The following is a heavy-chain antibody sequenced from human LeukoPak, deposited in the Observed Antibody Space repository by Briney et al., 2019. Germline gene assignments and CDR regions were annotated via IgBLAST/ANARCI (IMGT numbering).Heavy chain of an antibody. CDR1: GFTFSSYG. CDR3: ARDPGRAYINWFDP. J-gene: IGHJ5*02. V-gene: IGHV3-33*01. CDR2: IWYDGSNK. D-gene: IGHD2-2*02. Sequence: PGGSLRLSCAASGFTFSSYGMHWVRQAPGKGLEWVAVIWYDGSNKYYADSVKGRFTISRDNSKNTLYLQMNSLRAEDTALYYCARDPGRAYINWFDPWGQGTLVTVSS.